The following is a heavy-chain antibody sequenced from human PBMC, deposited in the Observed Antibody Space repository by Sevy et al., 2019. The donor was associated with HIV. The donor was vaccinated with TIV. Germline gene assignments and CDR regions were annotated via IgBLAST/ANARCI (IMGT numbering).Heavy chain of an antibody. Sequence: ASVKVSCKASGYYFTGYYVHWVRQAPGQGLEWMGWINPNGSGRNIGQKFHGRVTMSRDTSITTAYMELTRLRSNDTGVYFCARSVYGSGTHLNDHWGQGTLVTVSS. CDR2: INPNGSGR. CDR3: ARSVYGSGTHLNDH. D-gene: IGHD3-10*01. V-gene: IGHV1-2*02. CDR1: GYYFTGYY. J-gene: IGHJ4*02.